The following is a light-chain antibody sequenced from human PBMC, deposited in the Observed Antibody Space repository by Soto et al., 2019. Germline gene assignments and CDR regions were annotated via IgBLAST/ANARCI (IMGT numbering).Light chain of an antibody. CDR2: KAS. CDR1: QSISSW. CDR3: QQYKSYSWT. Sequence: DTQMTQSPSTLSASVGDRVTITCRASQSISSWLAWYQQKPGKAPKLLIYKASSIESGVPSRLSCSGPGTEFTLTISSLPPADFSTYYCQQYKSYSWTFGQGTKVDIK. J-gene: IGKJ1*01. V-gene: IGKV1-5*03.